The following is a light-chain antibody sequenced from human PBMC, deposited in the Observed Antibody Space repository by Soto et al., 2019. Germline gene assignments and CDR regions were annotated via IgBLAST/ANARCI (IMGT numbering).Light chain of an antibody. V-gene: IGLV2-8*01. CDR3: SSYAGSDFLV. Sequence: QSVLTQPPSASGSPGQSVTISCTGTSSDIGRFNYVSWYQPHPGKAPKLLLYEVFHRPSGIPGRFSGSKSGHTASLTVSGLRADDEATYYCSSYAGSDFLVFGGGTKVTVL. J-gene: IGLJ2*01. CDR1: SSDIGRFNY. CDR2: EVF.